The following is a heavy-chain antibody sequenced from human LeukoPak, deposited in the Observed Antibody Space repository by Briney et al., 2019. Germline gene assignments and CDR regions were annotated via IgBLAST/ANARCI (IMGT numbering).Heavy chain of an antibody. CDR3: ARVAATVTTSPFDY. J-gene: IGHJ4*02. CDR2: IYYSGST. CDR1: GGSVSSGSYY. D-gene: IGHD4-17*01. Sequence: PSETLSLTCTVSGGSVSSGSYYWSWIRQPPGKGLEWIGYIYYSGSTNYNPSLKSRVTISVDTSKNQFSLKLSSVTAADTAVYYCARVAATVTTSPFDYWGQGTLVTVSS. V-gene: IGHV4-61*01.